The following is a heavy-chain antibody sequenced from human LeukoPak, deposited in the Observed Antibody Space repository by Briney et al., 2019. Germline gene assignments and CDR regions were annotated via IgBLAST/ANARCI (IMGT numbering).Heavy chain of an antibody. J-gene: IGHJ4*02. Sequence: SEILSLTCTVSGYSINSGYTWGWIRQPPGKGLEWIGNIYHSGGTYYNPSLTSRVTISVDTSKNQFSLKLSSVTAADTAVYYCARQGGRGSYYFDYWGQGTLVTVSS. D-gene: IGHD1-26*01. CDR3: ARQGGRGSYYFDY. CDR1: GYSINSGYT. CDR2: IYHSGGT. V-gene: IGHV4-38-2*02.